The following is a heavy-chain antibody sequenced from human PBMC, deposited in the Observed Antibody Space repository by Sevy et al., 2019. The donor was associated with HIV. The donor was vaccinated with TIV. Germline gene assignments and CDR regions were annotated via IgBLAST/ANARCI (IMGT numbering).Heavy chain of an antibody. D-gene: IGHD2-15*01. V-gene: IGHV4-31*03. CDR2: IYYSGST. J-gene: IGHJ5*02. CDR3: ARVKAGGSCWAFDP. Sequence: SETLSLTCTVSGGSISSDGYYWSWIRQHPGKGLEWIGYIYYSGSTYYNPSLKRRVTISVGTSKNRFSLRLSSVTAADTAVYYCARVKAGGSCWAFDPWGQGTLVTVSS. CDR1: GGSISSDGYY.